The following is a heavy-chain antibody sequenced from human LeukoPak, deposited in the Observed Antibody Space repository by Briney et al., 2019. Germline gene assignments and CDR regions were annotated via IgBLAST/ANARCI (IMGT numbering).Heavy chain of an antibody. CDR2: ISSSSSTI. J-gene: IGHJ4*02. D-gene: IGHD3-16*02. CDR3: AREKNYDYVWGSYRYSYFDY. Sequence: GGSLRLSCAASGFTFSSYAMSWVRQAPGKGLEWVSYISSSSSTIYYADSVKGRFTISRDNAKNSLYLQMNSLRAEDTAVYYCAREKNYDYVWGSYRYSYFDYWGQGTLVTVSS. CDR1: GFTFSSYA. V-gene: IGHV3-48*01.